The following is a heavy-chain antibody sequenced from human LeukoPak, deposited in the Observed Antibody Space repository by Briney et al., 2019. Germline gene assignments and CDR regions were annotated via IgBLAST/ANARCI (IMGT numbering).Heavy chain of an antibody. D-gene: IGHD4-17*01. J-gene: IGHJ4*02. Sequence: GESLKISCKGSGYSFTSYWIGWVRQMPGKGPEWMGIIYPGDSDTRYSPSFQGQVTISADKSISTAYLQWSSLKASDTAMYYCARQSTVSTARRYFDYWGQGTLVTVSS. CDR2: IYPGDSDT. V-gene: IGHV5-51*01. CDR1: GYSFTSYW. CDR3: ARQSTVSTARRYFDY.